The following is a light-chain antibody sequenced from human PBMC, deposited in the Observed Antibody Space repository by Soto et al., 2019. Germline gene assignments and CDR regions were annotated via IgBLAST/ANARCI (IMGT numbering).Light chain of an antibody. CDR1: QTIRDSY. CDR3: QQYGSSPLT. J-gene: IGKJ4*01. Sequence: EIVLTQSPGTLSVSPGERATLSCRASQTIRDSYVAWYQQKPGQAPGLLIYGASNRATGVPDRFSGRGSGTGFTLIISRLEPEDFAVYYCQQYGSSPLTFGGGTKVEIK. V-gene: IGKV3-20*01. CDR2: GAS.